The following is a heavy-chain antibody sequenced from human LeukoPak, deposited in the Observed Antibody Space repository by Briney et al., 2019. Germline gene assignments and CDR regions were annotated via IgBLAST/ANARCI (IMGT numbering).Heavy chain of an antibody. CDR2: ITSDGSTI. CDR1: GFTFGNYM. Sequence: PGGSVRLSCAASGFTFGNYMMRWVRQAPGRGRVWVSRITSDGSTITYADSVKGRFTISRDNAKNTLYLQMNSLRAEDTAVYYCLRNLNWSLDQWGQGTLVTVSS. V-gene: IGHV3-74*01. J-gene: IGHJ4*02. CDR3: LRNLNWSLDQ. D-gene: IGHD1-20*01.